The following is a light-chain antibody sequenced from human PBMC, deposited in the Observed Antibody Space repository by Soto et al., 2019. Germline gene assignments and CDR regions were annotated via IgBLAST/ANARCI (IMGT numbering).Light chain of an antibody. CDR3: QQYYNWPPLT. Sequence: EIVMTQTPATLSVSPWERATLSYRARQSVSNKLAWYKQKPCQATSLLIHGASTRATGIPATCSGSGSWTAFSIIIISLQYEDFAVYFCQQYYNWPPLTFGGGTKVEIK. J-gene: IGKJ4*01. CDR2: GAS. CDR1: QSVSNK. V-gene: IGKV3-15*01.